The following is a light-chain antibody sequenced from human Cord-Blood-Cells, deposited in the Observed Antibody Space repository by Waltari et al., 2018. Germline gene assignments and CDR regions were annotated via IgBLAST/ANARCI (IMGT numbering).Light chain of an antibody. V-gene: IGLV3-19*01. CDR2: GKN. J-gene: IGLJ3*02. CDR1: SLRSYY. Sequence: SSELTQDPAVSVALGQTVRITCQGDSLRSYYVSWYQQKPGQAPVLVIYGKNNRPSGIPDRFSGSSSGNTASLTITVAQAEDEADYYCNSRDSSGNHWVFGGGTKLTVL. CDR3: NSRDSSGNHWV.